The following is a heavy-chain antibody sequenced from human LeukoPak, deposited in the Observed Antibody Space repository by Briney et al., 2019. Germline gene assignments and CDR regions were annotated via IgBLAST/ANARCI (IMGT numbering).Heavy chain of an antibody. CDR1: GFTFSDYY. V-gene: IGHV3-11*04. J-gene: IGHJ6*03. CDR2: ISSSGSTI. D-gene: IGHD3-3*01. Sequence: GGSLRLSCAASGFTFSDYYMSWIRQAPGKGLEWVSYISSSGSTIYYADSVKGRFIISRDNAKNSLYLQMNSLRAEDTAVYYCARGAITIFGVVITNYMDVWGKGTTVTVSS. CDR3: ARGAITIFGVVITNYMDV.